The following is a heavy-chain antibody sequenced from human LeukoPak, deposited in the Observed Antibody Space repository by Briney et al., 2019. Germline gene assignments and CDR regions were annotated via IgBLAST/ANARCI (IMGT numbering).Heavy chain of an antibody. D-gene: IGHD3-22*01. Sequence: PSETLSLTCTVSGGSISSYYWSWIRQPAGKGLEWIGRIYTSGSTNYNPSLKSRVTMSVDTSKNQFSLKLSSVTAADTAVYYCARDRVPDYYDSSGYSLDYWGQGTLVTVSS. CDR1: GGSISSYY. V-gene: IGHV4-4*07. J-gene: IGHJ4*02. CDR2: IYTSGST. CDR3: ARDRVPDYYDSSGYSLDY.